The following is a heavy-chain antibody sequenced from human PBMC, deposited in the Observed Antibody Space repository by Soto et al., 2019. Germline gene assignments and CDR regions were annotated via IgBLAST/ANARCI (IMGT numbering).Heavy chain of an antibody. Sequence: SETLSLTCTVSGGSISSSSYYWGWIRQPPGKGLEWIGSIYYSGSTYYNPSLKSRVTISVDTSKNQFSLKLSSVTAADTAVYYCARPDSSGSYWYFDLWGRGTLVTV. J-gene: IGHJ2*01. CDR3: ARPDSSGSYWYFDL. CDR1: GGSISSSSYY. CDR2: IYYSGST. D-gene: IGHD3-22*01. V-gene: IGHV4-39*01.